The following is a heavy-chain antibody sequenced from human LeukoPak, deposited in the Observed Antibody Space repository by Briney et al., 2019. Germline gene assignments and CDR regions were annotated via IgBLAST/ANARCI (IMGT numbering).Heavy chain of an antibody. CDR1: GFTFSSSW. Sequence: QSGGSLRLSCAASGFTFSSSWMYWVRQAPGKGLVWVSRINSDESITTYADSVKGRFTISRDNAKNTLYLQMNSLRAEDTAVYYCARGLVPGFLDYWGQGTLVTVSS. J-gene: IGHJ4*02. CDR2: INSDESIT. CDR3: ARGLVPGFLDY. D-gene: IGHD4-11*01. V-gene: IGHV3-74*01.